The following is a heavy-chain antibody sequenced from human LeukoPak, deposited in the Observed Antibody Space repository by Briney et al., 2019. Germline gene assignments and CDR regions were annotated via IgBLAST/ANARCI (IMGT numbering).Heavy chain of an antibody. V-gene: IGHV3-7*01. D-gene: IGHD4-17*01. CDR1: GFTFSSYW. CDR2: IKQDGSEK. CDR3: ARGSRTYGDNNWFDS. Sequence: GGSLRLSCAASGFTFSSYWMSWVRQAPGKGLEWVANIKQDGSEKYYVDSVKGRFTISRDNAKNSLYLQMNSLRAEDTAMYYCARGSRTYGDNNWFDSWGQGTLVTVSS. J-gene: IGHJ5*01.